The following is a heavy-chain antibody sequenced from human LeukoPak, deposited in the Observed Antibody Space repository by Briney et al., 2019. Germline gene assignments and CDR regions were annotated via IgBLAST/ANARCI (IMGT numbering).Heavy chain of an antibody. J-gene: IGHJ5*02. CDR1: GGSISDYY. CDR3: ARHWLEAAKTYSYWFDP. V-gene: IGHV4-4*09. Sequence: SETLSLTCSVSGGSISDYYWSWIRQPPGKGLEWIGYIYRGGTINYNPSVKSRVTMSLDTSKNQISMMLNSVTAADTAIYYCARHWLEAAKTYSYWFDPWGQGTLVTVSS. D-gene: IGHD6-13*01. CDR2: IYRGGTI.